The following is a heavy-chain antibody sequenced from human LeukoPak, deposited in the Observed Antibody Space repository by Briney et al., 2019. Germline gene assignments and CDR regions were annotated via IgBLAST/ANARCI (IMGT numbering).Heavy chain of an antibody. CDR3: ARDARGLAARPFYFDY. D-gene: IGHD6-6*01. CDR2: ISSSSSYI. J-gene: IGHJ4*02. CDR1: GFTFSSYS. Sequence: GGSLRLSCAASGFTFSSYSMNWVRQAPGKGLEWVSSISSSSSYIYYADSVEGRFTISRDNAKNSLYLQMNSLRAEDTAVYYCARDARGLAARPFYFDYWGQGTLVTVSS. V-gene: IGHV3-21*01.